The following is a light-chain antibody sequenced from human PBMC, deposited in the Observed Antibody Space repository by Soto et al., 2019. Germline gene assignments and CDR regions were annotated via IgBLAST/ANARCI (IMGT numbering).Light chain of an antibody. Sequence: EIVMTQSPATLSVSPGERATLSCRASRSVSSNLAWYQQKPGQAPRLLIYGASTRATGIPARFSGSGSGTEFTLTIRSLQSEDFAVYYCHQYNNWPPMYTFGQGTKLEIK. CDR1: RSVSSN. CDR2: GAS. CDR3: HQYNNWPPMYT. J-gene: IGKJ2*01. V-gene: IGKV3-15*01.